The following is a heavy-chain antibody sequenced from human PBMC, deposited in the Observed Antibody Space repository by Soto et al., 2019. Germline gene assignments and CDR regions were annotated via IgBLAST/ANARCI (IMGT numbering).Heavy chain of an antibody. CDR2: ISSSSSTI. D-gene: IGHD3-16*01. Sequence: GSLRLSCAASGFTFSSYSMNWVRQAPGKGLEWVSYISSSSSTIYYADSVKGRFTISRDNAKNSLYLQMNSLGDEDTAVYYCARELYVWGTFGAFDIWGQGTMVTVSS. CDR1: GFTFSSYS. J-gene: IGHJ3*02. CDR3: ARELYVWGTFGAFDI. V-gene: IGHV3-48*02.